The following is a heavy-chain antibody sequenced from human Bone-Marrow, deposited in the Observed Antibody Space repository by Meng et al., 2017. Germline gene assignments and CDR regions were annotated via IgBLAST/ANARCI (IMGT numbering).Heavy chain of an antibody. CDR1: GGSFSSGCYS. J-gene: IGHJ5*02. CDR3: ARDLPYASGAGGFDP. D-gene: IGHD3-10*01. Sequence: QLQLQESGSGRVKPSQTLSLTCAVSGGSFSSGCYSWSWIRQPPGKGLEWIGYIYHSGTTYYNPSLKSRVTISVDRSKNQFSLKLTSVTAADTAVYYCARDLPYASGAGGFDPWGQGTLVTVSS. V-gene: IGHV4-30-2*01. CDR2: IYHSGTT.